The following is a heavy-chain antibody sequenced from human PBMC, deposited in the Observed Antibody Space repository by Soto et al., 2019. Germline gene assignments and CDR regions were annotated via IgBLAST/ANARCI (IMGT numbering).Heavy chain of an antibody. CDR3: ARWYYYVFLGYYQTTYSFVI. CDR1: GFTFSDYY. Sequence: PGGSLRLSCAASGFTFSDYYMSWIRQAPGKGLEWVSYISSSGTTIYYADSVKGRFTISRDNAKNSLYLQMNSLRAEDTAVYYCARWYYYVFLGYYQTTYSFVIRGQGTM. V-gene: IGHV3-11*04. D-gene: IGHD3-10*02. CDR2: ISSSGTTI. J-gene: IGHJ3*02.